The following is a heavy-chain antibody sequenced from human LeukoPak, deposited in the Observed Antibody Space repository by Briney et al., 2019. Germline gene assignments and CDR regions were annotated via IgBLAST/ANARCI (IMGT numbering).Heavy chain of an antibody. V-gene: IGHV4-59*01. CDR3: ARGYSSSWNYFDY. J-gene: IGHJ4*02. Sequence: PSETLSLTCTVSGGSLSNYWWSWIRQPTGKGLEWIGYVFDSGGTNYNPSLKSRVTISVDTSKKQFSLKLSSVTAADTAVYYCARGYSSSWNYFDYWGQGTLVTVSS. D-gene: IGHD6-13*01. CDR2: VFDSGGT. CDR1: GGSLSNYW.